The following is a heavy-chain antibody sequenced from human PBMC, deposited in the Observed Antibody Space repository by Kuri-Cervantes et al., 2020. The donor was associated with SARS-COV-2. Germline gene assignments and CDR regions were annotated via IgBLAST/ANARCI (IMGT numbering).Heavy chain of an antibody. CDR3: ARDNYCSGGSCYSYYYGMDV. V-gene: IGHV3-23*01. CDR2: VSGGGGYT. Sequence: GESLKISCAASGFTSSNYAMTWVRQAPGKGLEWVSTVSGGGGYTYYADSVKGRFTISTDNSKNMVYLQMNSLRAEDTAVYYCARDNYCSGGSCYSYYYGMDVWGQGTTVTVS. CDR1: GFTSSNYA. D-gene: IGHD2-15*01. J-gene: IGHJ6*02.